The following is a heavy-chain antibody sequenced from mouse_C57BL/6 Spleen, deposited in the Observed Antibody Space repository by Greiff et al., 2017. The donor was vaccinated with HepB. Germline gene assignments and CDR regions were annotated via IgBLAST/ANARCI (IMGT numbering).Heavy chain of an antibody. V-gene: IGHV7-1*01. J-gene: IGHJ3*01. CDR2: SRNKANDYTT. CDR1: GFTFSDFY. CDR3: ARDARDPAWFAY. Sequence: EVQGVESGGGLVQSGRSLRLSCATSGFTFSDFYMEWVRQAPGKGLEWIAASRNKANDYTTEYSASVKGRFIVSRDTSQSILYLQMNALRAEDTAIYYCARDARDPAWFAYWGQGTLVTVSA.